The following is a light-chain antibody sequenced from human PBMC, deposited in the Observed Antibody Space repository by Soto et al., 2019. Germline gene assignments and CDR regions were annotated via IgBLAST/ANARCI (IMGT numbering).Light chain of an antibody. Sequence: HSVRAQPASVSGSPWQSIAISCTGTSNDVGSYNLVSWYQHHPGKAPKLMIYGGSKRPSGVSDRFSGSKSGNTASLTISGLQAEDEADYYCCSFAGNSNYVFGTRTKVTVL. V-gene: IGLV2-23*01. CDR2: GGS. CDR3: CSFAGNSNYV. CDR1: SNDVGSYNL. J-gene: IGLJ1*01.